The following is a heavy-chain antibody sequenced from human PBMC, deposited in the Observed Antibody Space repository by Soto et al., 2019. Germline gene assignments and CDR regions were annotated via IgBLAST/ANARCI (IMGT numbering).Heavy chain of an antibody. V-gene: IGHV1-69*02. Sequence: RASVKVSCKASGGTFSSYTISWVRQAPGQGLEWMGRIIPILGIANYAQKFQGRVTITADKSTSTAYMELSSLRSEDTAVYYCARGGYCSSTSCSRKAFYIWSQGTMVTVSS. D-gene: IGHD2-2*01. CDR3: ARGGYCSSTSCSRKAFYI. CDR1: GGTFSSYT. CDR2: IIPILGIA. J-gene: IGHJ3*02.